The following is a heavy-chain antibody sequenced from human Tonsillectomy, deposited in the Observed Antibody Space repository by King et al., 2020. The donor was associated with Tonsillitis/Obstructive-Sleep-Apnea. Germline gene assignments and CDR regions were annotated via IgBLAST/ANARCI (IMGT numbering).Heavy chain of an antibody. CDR1: GFTFTSYG. CDR2: VSLDGSNE. CDR3: VKGGDGYNPALDY. Sequence: VQLVESGGGVVQPGGSLRLSCIASGFTFTSYGMHWVRQAPGKGLEWVAAVSLDGSNEYYADSVKGRFTISRDNSKNTLYLQINSLSEEETAVYYCVKGGDGYNPALDYWGQGMLVTVSS. D-gene: IGHD5-24*01. J-gene: IGHJ4*02. V-gene: IGHV3-30*18.